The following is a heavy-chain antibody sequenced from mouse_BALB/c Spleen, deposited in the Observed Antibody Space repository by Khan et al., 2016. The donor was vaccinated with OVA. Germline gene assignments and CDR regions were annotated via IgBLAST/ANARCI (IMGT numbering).Heavy chain of an antibody. CDR3: SRSLYYSYGYALDC. V-gene: IGHV3-2*02. CDR1: GYAITSDYA. CDR2: ISSTGST. Sequence: EVQLQESGPGLVKPSQSLSLTSTVTGYAITSDYAWNWIRQFPGNKLEWMGYISSTGSTSYNPSLKSRISITRDTSKNQFFLQLKSVTTEDTATYYCSRSLYYSYGYALDCLGRGTSGNVSS. D-gene: IGHD2-14*01. J-gene: IGHJ4*01.